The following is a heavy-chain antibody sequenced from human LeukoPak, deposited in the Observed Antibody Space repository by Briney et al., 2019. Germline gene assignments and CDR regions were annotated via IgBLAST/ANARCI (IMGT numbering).Heavy chain of an antibody. CDR1: GFTFSSYE. CDR3: ARVYYGSGSLHYYYYYMNV. D-gene: IGHD3-10*01. CDR2: ISSSGSTI. V-gene: IGHV3-48*03. Sequence: GGSLRLSCAASGFTFSSYEMNWVRQAPGKGLEWVSYISSSGSTIYYADSVKGRFTISRDNSKNSLYLQMNSLRAEDTAVYYCARVYYGSGSLHYYYYYMNVWGKGTTVTISS. J-gene: IGHJ6*03.